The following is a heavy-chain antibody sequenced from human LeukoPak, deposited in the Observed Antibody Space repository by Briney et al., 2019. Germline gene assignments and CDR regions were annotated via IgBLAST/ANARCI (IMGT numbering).Heavy chain of an antibody. Sequence: SGGSLRLSCAASEFTVSSNYMTWVRQAPGKGLEWVSVIYSGGTTYYADSVKGRFTISRDNSKNTLYLQMNSLRAEDTAVYYCARYKTYGSGSYCYYGMDVWGQGTTVTVSS. J-gene: IGHJ6*02. CDR2: IYSGGTT. CDR1: EFTVSSNY. CDR3: ARYKTYGSGSYCYYGMDV. D-gene: IGHD3-10*01. V-gene: IGHV3-53*01.